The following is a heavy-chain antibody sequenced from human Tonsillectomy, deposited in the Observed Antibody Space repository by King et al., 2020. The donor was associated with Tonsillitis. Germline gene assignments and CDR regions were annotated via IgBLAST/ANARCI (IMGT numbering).Heavy chain of an antibody. CDR2: IIPIFGTA. V-gene: IGHV1-69*01. Sequence: VQLVESGAEVKKPGSSVKVSCKASGGTFSSYAISWVRQAPGQGLEWMGGIIPIFGTANYAQKFQGRVTITADESTSTAYMELSSLRSEDTAVYYCATGRGAYGDDVEVSFIEDFEYWGQGTLVTVSS. D-gene: IGHD4-17*01. CDR3: ATGRGAYGDDVEVSFIEDFEY. CDR1: GGTFSSYA. J-gene: IGHJ4*02.